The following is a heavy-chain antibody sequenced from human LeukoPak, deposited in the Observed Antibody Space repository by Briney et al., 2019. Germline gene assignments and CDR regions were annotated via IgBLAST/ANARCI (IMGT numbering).Heavy chain of an antibody. CDR3: ARSAAAGRIVATFAY. Sequence: GGSLRLSCAASGFTFSDYYMSWIRQAPGKGLEWVSYISSSGSTIYYADSVKGRFTISRDNAKNSLYLQMNSLRAEDTAVYYCARSAAAGRIVATFAYWGQGTLVTVSS. V-gene: IGHV3-11*01. D-gene: IGHD5-12*01. CDR2: ISSSGSTI. J-gene: IGHJ4*02. CDR1: GFTFSDYY.